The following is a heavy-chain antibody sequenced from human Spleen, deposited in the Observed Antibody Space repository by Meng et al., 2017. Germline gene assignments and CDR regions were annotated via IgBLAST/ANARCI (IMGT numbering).Heavy chain of an antibody. CDR3: ARQRSANYDLDS. J-gene: IGHJ4*02. Sequence: ASVKVSCKASGYSFTGHYIHCVRQAPGQGLEWMGRINPNSGVTQYSQNFQGRVTMTRDTSTNTAYMELNRLRFDDTAVYYCARQRSANYDLDSWGQGTLVTVSS. CDR1: GYSFTGHY. D-gene: IGHD1-7*01. CDR2: INPNSGVT. V-gene: IGHV1-2*06.